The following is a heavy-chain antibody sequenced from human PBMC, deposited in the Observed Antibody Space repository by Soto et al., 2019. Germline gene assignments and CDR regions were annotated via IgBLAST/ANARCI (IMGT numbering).Heavy chain of an antibody. CDR1: GYTFTSYD. Sequence: ASVKVSCKASGYTFTSYDINWVRQATGQGLEWMGWMNPNSGNTGYAQKFQGRVTMTRNTSISTAYMELSSLRSEDTAVYYCARAGQHSIGYYYHDYWRQGTLVTVSS. D-gene: IGHD3-22*01. CDR2: MNPNSGNT. CDR3: ARAGQHSIGYYYHDY. J-gene: IGHJ4*02. V-gene: IGHV1-8*01.